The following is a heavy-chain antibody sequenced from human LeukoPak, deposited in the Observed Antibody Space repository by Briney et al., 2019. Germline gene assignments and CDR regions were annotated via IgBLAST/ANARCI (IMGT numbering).Heavy chain of an antibody. D-gene: IGHD3-22*01. V-gene: IGHV4-59*01. CDR2: IYYSGST. J-gene: IGHJ4*02. CDR3: ARGYDSSGSIPAHFDY. Sequence: PSETLSLTCTVSGGSISSYYWSWIRQPPGKGLEWIGYIYYSGSTNYNPSLKSRVTISVDTSKNQFSLKLSSVTAADTAVYYCARGYDSSGSIPAHFDYWGQGTLVTVSS. CDR1: GGSISSYY.